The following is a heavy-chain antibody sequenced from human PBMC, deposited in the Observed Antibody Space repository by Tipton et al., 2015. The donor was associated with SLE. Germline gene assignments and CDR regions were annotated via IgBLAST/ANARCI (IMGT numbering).Heavy chain of an antibody. CDR1: GFTFSSYA. V-gene: IGHV3-23*01. CDR2: ISGSGGST. D-gene: IGHD2-2*01. J-gene: IGHJ4*02. CDR3: AREWGGYCSSTSCFLDY. Sequence: SLRLSCAASGFTFSSYAMSWVRQAPGKGLEWVSAISGSGGSTYYADSVKGRFTISRDNSKNTLYLQMNSLRAEDTAVYYCAREWGGYCSSTSCFLDYWGQGTLVTVSS.